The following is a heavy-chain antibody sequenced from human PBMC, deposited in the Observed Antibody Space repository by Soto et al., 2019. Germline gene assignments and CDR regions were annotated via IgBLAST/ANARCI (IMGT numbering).Heavy chain of an antibody. D-gene: IGHD5-12*01. V-gene: IGHV1-18*01. CDR1: GYTFSTYG. Sequence: GASVKVFCKASGYTFSTYGISWVRQAPGQGLEWMGWISAYNGNTNFAQNLQGRVTMTTDTSTSTAYMELRSLRSDDTAVYYCMRAPAGWLQSPYFDYWGHGTLVTVSS. CDR3: MRAPAGWLQSPYFDY. CDR2: ISAYNGNT. J-gene: IGHJ4*01.